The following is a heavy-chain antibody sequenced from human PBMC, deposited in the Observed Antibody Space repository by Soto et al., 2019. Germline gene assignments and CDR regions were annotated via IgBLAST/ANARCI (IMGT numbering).Heavy chain of an antibody. CDR1: GGLFSSYP. V-gene: IGHV1-69*01. J-gene: IGHJ4*02. CDR2: IIPVFQTA. CDR3: ARGGSGYTWFNEF. Sequence: QEQLVQSGAEVKKPGSSVKVSCKASGGLFSSYPISWVRQVPGQGLEWMGGIIPVFQTAYYTQRFQGRVTITADESTNTAYMELSRLRSEDTAIYYGARGGSGYTWFNEFWGQGTLVTVSS. D-gene: IGHD3-22*01.